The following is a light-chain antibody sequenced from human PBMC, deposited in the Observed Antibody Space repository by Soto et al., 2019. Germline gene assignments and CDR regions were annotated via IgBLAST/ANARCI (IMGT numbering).Light chain of an antibody. CDR2: DAS. CDR3: QQYNYYWT. J-gene: IGKJ1*01. CDR1: HNIYSW. V-gene: IGKV1-5*01. Sequence: DIQMTQSPSTLSASVGDGFTITCRASHNIYSWLAWYQQKPGKAPRLLIHDASSLESGVPARFSGSGSGTEFTLSISSLQPDDFATYYCQQYNYYWTFGQGTKVDIK.